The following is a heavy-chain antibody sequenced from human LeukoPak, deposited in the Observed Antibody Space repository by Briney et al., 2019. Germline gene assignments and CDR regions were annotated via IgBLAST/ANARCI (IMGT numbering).Heavy chain of an antibody. CDR2: IYPGDSDT. V-gene: IGHV5-51*01. J-gene: IGHJ5*01. Sequence: GESLKISCKGSGNSFTSYWIGWVRQMPGKVLEWMGIIYPGDSDTRYSPSFQGQVTISADKSISTVYLQWNSLKASDTAMYYCAFSLGDGSGSSFNWFDSWGQGTLVTVSS. D-gene: IGHD3-10*01. CDR1: GNSFTSYW. CDR3: AFSLGDGSGSSFNWFDS.